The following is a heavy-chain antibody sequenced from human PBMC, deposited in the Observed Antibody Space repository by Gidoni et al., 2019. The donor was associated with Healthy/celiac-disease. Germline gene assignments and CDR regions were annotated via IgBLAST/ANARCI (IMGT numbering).Heavy chain of an antibody. J-gene: IGHJ4*02. CDR1: GFTFSSYA. V-gene: IGHV3-23*01. CDR2: ISGSGGST. D-gene: IGHD3-22*01. Sequence: EVQLLESGGGLVQPGGSLRLSCAASGFTFSSYAMSWVRQAPGKGLEWVSAISGSGGSTYYADSVKGRFTISRDNSKNTLYLQMNSLRAEDTAVYYCAKVARGYYYDSSGPLDYWGQGTLVTVSS. CDR3: AKVARGYYYDSSGPLDY.